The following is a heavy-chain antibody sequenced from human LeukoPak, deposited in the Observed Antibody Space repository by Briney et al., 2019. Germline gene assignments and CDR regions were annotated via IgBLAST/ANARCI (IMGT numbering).Heavy chain of an antibody. Sequence: ASVKVSRKASGYTFTSYGISWVRQAPGQGLEWMGWISAYNGNTNYAQRLQGRVTMTTDTSTSTAYMELRSLRSDDTAVYYCARGYSGWSYYYYYGMDVWGQGTTVTVSS. J-gene: IGHJ6*02. V-gene: IGHV1-18*01. CDR2: ISAYNGNT. CDR1: GYTFTSYG. D-gene: IGHD6-19*01. CDR3: ARGYSGWSYYYYYGMDV.